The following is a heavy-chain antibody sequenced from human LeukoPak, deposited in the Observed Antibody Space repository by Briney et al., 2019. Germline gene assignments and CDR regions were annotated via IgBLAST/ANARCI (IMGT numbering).Heavy chain of an antibody. J-gene: IGHJ4*02. D-gene: IGHD6-13*01. Sequence: SQTLSLTCAVSGGSISSGGYSWSWIRQPPGKGLEWIGYIYHSGSTYYNPSLKSRVTISVDRSKNPFSLKLSSVTAADTAVYYCARQNIAAAVPFDCWGQGTLVTVSS. CDR3: ARQNIAAAVPFDC. V-gene: IGHV4-30-2*01. CDR1: GGSISSGGYS. CDR2: IYHSGST.